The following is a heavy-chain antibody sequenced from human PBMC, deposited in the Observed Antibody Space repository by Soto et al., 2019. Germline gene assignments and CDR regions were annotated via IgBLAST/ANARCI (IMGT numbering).Heavy chain of an antibody. V-gene: IGHV4-31*03. J-gene: IGHJ4*02. Sequence: SETLSLTCTVSGGSISSGGYYWSWIRQHPGKGLEWIGYIYYSGSTYYNPSLKSRVTISVDTSKNQFSLKLSSVTAADTAVYYCARAVAAAAHFDFDYWGQGTLVTVSS. CDR2: IYYSGST. CDR3: ARAVAAAAHFDFDY. CDR1: GGSISSGGYY. D-gene: IGHD6-13*01.